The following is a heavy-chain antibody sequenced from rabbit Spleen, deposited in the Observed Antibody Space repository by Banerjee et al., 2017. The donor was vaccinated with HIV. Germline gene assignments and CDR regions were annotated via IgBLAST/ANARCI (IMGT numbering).Heavy chain of an antibody. CDR2: IWTGSGTT. CDR1: GFSFSGAYW. V-gene: IGHV1S45*01. Sequence: QEQLKETGGGLVQPEGSLTLTCTASGFSFSGAYWICWVRQAPGKGLEWIGCIWTGSGTTYYASWAKGRFTISKTSSTTVTLQMTSLTAADTATYFCARDDDWNDWGCATDLWGPGTLVTVS. J-gene: IGHJ4*01. D-gene: IGHD2-1*01. CDR3: ARDDDWNDWGCATDL.